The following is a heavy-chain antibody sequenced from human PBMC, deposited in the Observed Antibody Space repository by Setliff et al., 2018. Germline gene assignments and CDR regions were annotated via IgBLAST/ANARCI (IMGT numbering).Heavy chain of an antibody. J-gene: IGHJ6*02. CDR3: TRDQDYYGMDV. CDR2: ITHDGSKT. Sequence: GGSLRLSCAGSGFTFNTYWMTWVRQAPGKGLEWVASITHDGSKTYMLDSVKGRFTISRDNTKNSLYLQMNSLRGEDTAVYHCTRDQDYYGMDVWGQGTTVTVSS. CDR1: GFTFNTYW. V-gene: IGHV3-7*01.